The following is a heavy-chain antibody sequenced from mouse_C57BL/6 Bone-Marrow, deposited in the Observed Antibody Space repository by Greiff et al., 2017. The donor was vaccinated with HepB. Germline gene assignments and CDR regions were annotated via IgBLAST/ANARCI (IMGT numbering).Heavy chain of an antibody. J-gene: IGHJ4*01. CDR3: AGYGYDEGYAMDY. V-gene: IGHV1-26*01. D-gene: IGHD2-2*01. CDR2: INPNNGGT. CDR1: GYTFTDYY. Sequence: VQLKHSGPELVKPGASVKISCKASGYTFTDYYMNWVKQSHGKSLEWIGDINPNNGGTSYNQKFKGKATLTVDKSSSTAYMELRSLTSEDSAVYYCAGYGYDEGYAMDYWGQGTSVTVSS.